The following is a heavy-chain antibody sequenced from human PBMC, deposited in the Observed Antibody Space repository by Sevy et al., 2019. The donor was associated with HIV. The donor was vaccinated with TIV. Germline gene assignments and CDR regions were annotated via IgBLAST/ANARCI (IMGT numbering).Heavy chain of an antibody. CDR1: GYMFIAYF. CDR2: INPNSGDT. J-gene: IGHJ4*02. D-gene: IGHD3-22*01. Sequence: AAVKVSCKASGYMFIAYFIHWVRQAPGQGLEWMGRINPNSGDTNSAQKFQGRVTMTRDTSINTVYMELSRLRSDDTAVYSCARVVCHDSTAYYFDYWGQGTLVTVSS. CDR3: ARVVCHDSTAYYFDY. V-gene: IGHV1-2*06.